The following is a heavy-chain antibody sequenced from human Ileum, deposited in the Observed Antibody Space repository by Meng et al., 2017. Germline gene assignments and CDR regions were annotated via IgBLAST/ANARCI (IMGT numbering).Heavy chain of an antibody. CDR3: VRNDYCSGGTCYPHFDY. CDR1: GGSINSYVW. Sequence: VTAKGAGQGRRRPSGTLSLTFAASGGSINSYVWWSWVRQAPGKGLEWIGEIYPGGNINYNPSLKSRVTISADTSKNQFSLSLDSVTAADTAVYYCVRNDYCSGGTCYPHFDYWGQGTLVTVSS. V-gene: IGHV4-4*02. CDR2: IYPGGNI. D-gene: IGHD2-15*01. J-gene: IGHJ4*02.